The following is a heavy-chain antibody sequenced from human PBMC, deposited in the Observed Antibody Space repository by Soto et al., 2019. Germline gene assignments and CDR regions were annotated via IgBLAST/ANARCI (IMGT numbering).Heavy chain of an antibody. Sequence: SETLSLTCDVSGDTISTGGYTWAWIRQPPGKVLEWIGHTYHSGNPYYNPSLKSRVIISVDRSKNQFSLKLSSVTAADTVVYFCARRHGLDIDAYYWGQGILVTVSS. CDR2: TYHSGNP. V-gene: IGHV4-30-2*01. J-gene: IGHJ4*02. D-gene: IGHD3-10*01. CDR3: ARRHGLDIDAYY. CDR1: GDTISTGGYT.